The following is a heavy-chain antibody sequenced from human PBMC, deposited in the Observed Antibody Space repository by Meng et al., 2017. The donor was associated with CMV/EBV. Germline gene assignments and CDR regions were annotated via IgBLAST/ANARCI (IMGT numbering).Heavy chain of an antibody. CDR2: IYHSGST. CDR3: ARGPILWFRESSSFDL. J-gene: IGHJ2*01. CDR1: GGSISSSNW. Sequence: SGGSISSSNWWSWVRQPPGKGLEWIGEIYHSGSTNYNPSLKSRVTISVDKSKNQFSLKLSSVTAADTAVYYCARGPILWFRESSSFDLWGRGTLVTVSS. V-gene: IGHV4-4*02. D-gene: IGHD3-10*01.